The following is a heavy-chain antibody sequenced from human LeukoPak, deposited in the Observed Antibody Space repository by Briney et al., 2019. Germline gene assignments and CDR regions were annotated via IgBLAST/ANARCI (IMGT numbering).Heavy chain of an antibody. CDR3: APRWVRGRRKYDWFDP. Sequence: SETLSLTCAVYGGSFSGYYWSWIRQPPGKGLEWIGEINHSGSTNYNPSLKSRVTISVDTSKNQFSLKLSSVTAAGTAVYYCAPRWVRGRRKYDWFDPWGQGTLVTVSS. D-gene: IGHD3-10*01. CDR1: GGSFSGYY. V-gene: IGHV4-34*01. J-gene: IGHJ5*02. CDR2: INHSGST.